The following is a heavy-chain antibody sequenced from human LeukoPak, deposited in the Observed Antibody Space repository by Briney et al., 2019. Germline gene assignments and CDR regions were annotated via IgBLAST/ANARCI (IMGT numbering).Heavy chain of an antibody. D-gene: IGHD1-26*01. CDR2: ISPNSGGT. CDR1: GYIFIEYN. CDR3: ARGGGRYLVDY. Sequence: GCSVNVSCTASGYIFIEYNMDWVRQAPGQGLERLGWISPNSGGTKYVQKFQGRVTMTRDTSITTVYMELSGLSFDDTAVYYCARGGGRYLVDYWGQGTLVIVSS. V-gene: IGHV1-2*02. J-gene: IGHJ4*02.